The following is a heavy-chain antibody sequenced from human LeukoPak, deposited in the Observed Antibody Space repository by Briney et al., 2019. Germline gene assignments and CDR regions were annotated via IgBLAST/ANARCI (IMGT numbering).Heavy chain of an antibody. V-gene: IGHV3-23*01. CDR3: AKYIRSGCYLCAFDI. CDR1: GLTFSSYA. CDR2: IRRSGSGGFT. D-gene: IGHD6-19*01. J-gene: IGHJ3*02. Sequence: PGGSLRLSCAASGLTFSSYAMNWVRQAPGKGVEWVSVIRRSGSGGFTYYAESVKGRFTIARDNSSTRGCLEMDRLRAEDTAVYYCAKYIRSGCYLCAFDIWGQGTRVTVSS.